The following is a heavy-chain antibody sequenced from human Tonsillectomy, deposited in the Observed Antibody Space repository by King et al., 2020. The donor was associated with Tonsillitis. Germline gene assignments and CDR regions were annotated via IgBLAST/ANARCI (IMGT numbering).Heavy chain of an antibody. CDR3: ARGGVTATLYYCCGMDV. D-gene: IGHD2-21*02. CDR2: INPGGGST. V-gene: IGHV1-46*01. CDR1: GYNFTSNY. Sequence: VQLVESGAGVKRPGASVKVSCKASGYNFTSNYIHWVRQAPGQGLEWMGIINPGGGSTSNAQKFQGRVTMTRDTSTSTVHMELSGLRSEDTAVYYCARGGVTATLYYCCGMDVWGQGTTVTVSS. J-gene: IGHJ6*02.